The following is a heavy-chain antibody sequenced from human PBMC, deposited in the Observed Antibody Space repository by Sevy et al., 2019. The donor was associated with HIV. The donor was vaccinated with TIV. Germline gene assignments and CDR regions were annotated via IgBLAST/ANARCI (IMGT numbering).Heavy chain of an antibody. D-gene: IGHD4-4*01. CDR3: ARGPLTTVTTVWFDP. CDR1: GYTFTSYA. CDR2: INAGNGNT. Sequence: ASVKVSCKASGYTFTSYAMHWVRQAPGQRLEWMGWINAGNGNTKYSQKFQGRVTITRDTSASTAYMELSSLRSEDKAVYYCARGPLTTVTTVWFDPWGQGTLVTVSS. V-gene: IGHV1-3*01. J-gene: IGHJ5*02.